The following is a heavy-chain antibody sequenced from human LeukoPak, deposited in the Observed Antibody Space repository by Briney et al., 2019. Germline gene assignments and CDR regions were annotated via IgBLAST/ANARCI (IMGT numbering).Heavy chain of an antibody. CDR1: GYTFTGYY. V-gene: IGHV1-2*02. D-gene: IGHD6-19*01. J-gene: IGHJ6*02. CDR3: ARAGGNYSSGWYSYYYYGMDV. Sequence: ASVKVSCKASGYTFTGYYLHWVRQAPGQGLEWMGWINPNSGGTNYAQKFQGRVTMTRDTSISTAYMELSRLRSDDTAVYYCARAGGNYSSGWYSYYYYGMDVWGQGTTVTVSS. CDR2: INPNSGGT.